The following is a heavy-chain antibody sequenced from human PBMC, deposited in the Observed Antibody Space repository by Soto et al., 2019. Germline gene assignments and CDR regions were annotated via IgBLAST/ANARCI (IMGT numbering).Heavy chain of an antibody. V-gene: IGHV1-2*02. CDR3: ARPPPCSSTSCYLGPGWFDP. CDR2: INPNSGGT. Sequence: QVQLVQYGAEVKKPGASVKVSCKASGYTFTGYYMHWVRQAPGQGLEWMGWINPNSGGTNYAQKLQGRVTMTRDTSISTAYMELSRLRSDDTAVYYCARPPPCSSTSCYLGPGWFDPWGQGTLVTVSS. D-gene: IGHD2-2*01. J-gene: IGHJ5*02. CDR1: GYTFTGYY.